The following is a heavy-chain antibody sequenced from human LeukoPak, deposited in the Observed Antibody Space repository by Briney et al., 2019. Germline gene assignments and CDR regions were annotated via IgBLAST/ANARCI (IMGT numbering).Heavy chain of an antibody. CDR3: ARGPAYSSPDY. V-gene: IGHV1-8*01. D-gene: IGHD6-13*01. CDR2: MNPNSGNT. J-gene: IGHJ4*02. Sequence: ASVTVSCKASGYTFTSYDINWARQAPGQGLEWMGWMNPNSGNTVYAQKFQGRVTMTRNTSISTAYMELSSLRSEDTAVYYCARGPAYSSPDYWGQGTLVTVSS. CDR1: GYTFTSYD.